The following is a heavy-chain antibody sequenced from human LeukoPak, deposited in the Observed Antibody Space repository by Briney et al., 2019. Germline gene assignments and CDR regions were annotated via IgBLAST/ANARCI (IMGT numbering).Heavy chain of an antibody. D-gene: IGHD6-13*01. Sequence: PGRSLRLSCAASGFTFDDYAMHWVRQAPGKGLEWVSGISWNSGSIGYADSVKGRFTISRDNAKNSLYLQMNSLRAEDTALYYCAKDFRIAAAGGGYFDYWGQGTLVTVSS. J-gene: IGHJ4*02. V-gene: IGHV3-9*01. CDR3: AKDFRIAAAGGGYFDY. CDR1: GFTFDDYA. CDR2: ISWNSGSI.